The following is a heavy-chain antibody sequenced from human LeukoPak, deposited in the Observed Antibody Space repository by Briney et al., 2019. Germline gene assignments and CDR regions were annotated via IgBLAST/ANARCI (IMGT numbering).Heavy chain of an antibody. CDR3: AKSDCSYISCYVLDY. CDR1: GFTFSSYA. D-gene: IGHD2-2*01. V-gene: IGHV3-23*01. J-gene: IGHJ4*02. CDR2: ISGSGDNI. Sequence: GGSLRLSCAASGFTFSSYAMSWVRQAPGKGLDGVSAISGSGDNIYYADSVKGRFTISRDSSKKTLYLQMNILRAEDTAVYYCAKSDCSYISCYVLDYWGQGTQVTVSS.